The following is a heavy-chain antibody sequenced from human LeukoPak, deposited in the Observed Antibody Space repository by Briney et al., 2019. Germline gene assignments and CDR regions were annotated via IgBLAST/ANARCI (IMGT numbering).Heavy chain of an antibody. V-gene: IGHV3-53*01. CDR1: GFTVSSNY. Sequence: GGSLRLSCAASGFTVSSNYMSWVRQAPGKGLEWVSVIYSGGSTYYADSVKGRFTISRDNSKNTLYLQMNSLRAEDTAVYYCARDTGRGSGSYYPHPYYYGMDVWGKGTTVTVSS. CDR3: ARDTGRGSGSYYPHPYYYGMDV. CDR2: IYSGGST. J-gene: IGHJ6*04. D-gene: IGHD3-10*01.